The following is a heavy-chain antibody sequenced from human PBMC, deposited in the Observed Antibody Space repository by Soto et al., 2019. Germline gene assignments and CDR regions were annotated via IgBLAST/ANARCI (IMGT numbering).Heavy chain of an antibody. J-gene: IGHJ4*02. CDR3: ARECAGYSSGWYQRGGFDY. CDR1: GFTFSSYG. CDR2: IWYDASNK. D-gene: IGHD6-19*01. Sequence: QVQLVESGGGVVQPGRSLRLSCAASGFTFSSYGMHWVRQAPGKGLEWVAVIWYDASNKYYADSVKGRFTISRDNSKNTLYLQMTSLRAEDTAVYYCARECAGYSSGWYQRGGFDYWGQGTLVTVSS. V-gene: IGHV3-33*01.